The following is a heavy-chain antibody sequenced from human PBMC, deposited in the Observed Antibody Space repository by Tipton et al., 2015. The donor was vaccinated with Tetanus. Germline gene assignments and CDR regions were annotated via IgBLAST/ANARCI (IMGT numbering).Heavy chain of an antibody. Sequence: QVQLVQSGAEVKKPGASVKVSCKASGYTFTGYYMYWVRQAPGQGLEWMGWIDPNSGGTVYAQKFQGRVPMTRDTSISTAYMELSSLRSDDTAVYYCARDRGDYIYYGMDVWGPGTTVTVS. J-gene: IGHJ6*02. V-gene: IGHV1-2*02. D-gene: IGHD3-22*01. CDR2: IDPNSGGT. CDR1: GYTFTGYY. CDR3: ARDRGDYIYYGMDV.